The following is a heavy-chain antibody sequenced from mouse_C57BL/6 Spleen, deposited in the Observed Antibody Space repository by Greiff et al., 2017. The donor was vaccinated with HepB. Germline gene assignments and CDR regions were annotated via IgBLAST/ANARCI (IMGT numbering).Heavy chain of an antibody. V-gene: IGHV1-81*01. CDR1: GYTFTSYG. CDR3: ARNYDYDDYFDY. CDR2: IYPRSGNT. Sequence: VQLKESGAELARPGASVKLSCKASGYTFTSYGISWVKQRTGQGLEWIGEIYPRSGNTYYNEKFKGKATLTADKSSSTAYMELRSLTSEDSAVYFCARNYDYDDYFDYWGQGTTLTVSS. D-gene: IGHD2-4*01. J-gene: IGHJ2*01.